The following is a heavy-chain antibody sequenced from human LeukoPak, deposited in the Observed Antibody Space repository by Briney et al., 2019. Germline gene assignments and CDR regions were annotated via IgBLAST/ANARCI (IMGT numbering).Heavy chain of an antibody. V-gene: IGHV3-23*01. CDR2: I. J-gene: IGHJ4*02. D-gene: IGHD3-9*01. Sequence: GGSLRLSCAASGFTFSNYAMSWVRQAPGKGLEWVSAIKGRLTISIDNSQKTRYLQMNSLRAEDRAVYYCAIYLYFDWRGLDYWGQGTLVTVSS. CDR3: AIYLYFDWRGLDY. CDR1: GFTFSNYA.